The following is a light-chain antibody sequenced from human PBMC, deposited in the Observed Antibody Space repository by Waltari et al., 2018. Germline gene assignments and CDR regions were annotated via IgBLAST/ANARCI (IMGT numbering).Light chain of an antibody. Sequence: IVLTQSPGTLSLSPGERATLSCRASQSVSRYLAWYQQNPGQAPRLLIYHTSTRATGIPDRFSGSGSGTDFSLTISGLEPEDFAVYYCQHYKSLPVSFGQGTRVEIK. J-gene: IGKJ1*01. CDR3: QHYKSLPVS. V-gene: IGKV3-20*01. CDR1: QSVSRY. CDR2: HTS.